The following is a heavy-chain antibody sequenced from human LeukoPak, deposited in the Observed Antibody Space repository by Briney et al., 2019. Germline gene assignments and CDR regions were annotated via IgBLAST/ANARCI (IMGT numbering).Heavy chain of an antibody. CDR1: GGSFSGYY. V-gene: IGHV4-34*01. Sequence: KPSETLSLTCAVYGGSFSGYYWSWIRQPPGKGLEWIGEINHSGSTNYNPSLKSRVTISVDTSKNQFSLKLSSVTAADTAVYYCARGHPNWGSLTRHGQLGYWGQGTLVTVSS. D-gene: IGHD7-27*01. J-gene: IGHJ4*02. CDR3: ARGHPNWGSLTRHGQLGY. CDR2: INHSGST.